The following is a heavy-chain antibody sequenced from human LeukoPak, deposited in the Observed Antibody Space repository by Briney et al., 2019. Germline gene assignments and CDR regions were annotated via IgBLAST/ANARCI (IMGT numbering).Heavy chain of an antibody. D-gene: IGHD1-26*01. CDR3: ARDQYSGSLDY. CDR2: FYSTGST. Sequence: PSETLSLTCTVSGGSISSYYWTWIRHPAGKGLEWIVRFYSTGSTNYNPSLKSRVTMSVDTSKNQFSLKLSSVTAADTAVYYCARDQYSGSLDYWGQGTLVTVSS. J-gene: IGHJ4*02. CDR1: GGSISSYY. V-gene: IGHV4-4*07.